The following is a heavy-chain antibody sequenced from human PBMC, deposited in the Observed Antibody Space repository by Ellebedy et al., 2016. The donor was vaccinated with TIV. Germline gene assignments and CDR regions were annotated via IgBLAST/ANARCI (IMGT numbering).Heavy chain of an antibody. CDR2: ISASGEGT. CDR1: GFTFSIFA. J-gene: IGHJ4*02. V-gene: IGHV3-23*01. D-gene: IGHD3-22*01. CDR3: AKRDSSGYYYASLFDY. Sequence: GESLKISCAASGFTFSIFAMSWVRPAPGKGLEWVSTISASGEGTYYADSVNGRFTISRDNAKNTLFLQMNSLRAEDTAVYYCAKRDSSGYYYASLFDYWGQGTLVTVSS.